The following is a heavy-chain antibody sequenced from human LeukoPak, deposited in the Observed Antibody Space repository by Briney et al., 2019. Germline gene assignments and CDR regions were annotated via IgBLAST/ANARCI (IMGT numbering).Heavy chain of an antibody. CDR3: AKELGRRGDTSGDYYLDAFDI. CDR1: GFTFSNYA. D-gene: IGHD3-22*01. J-gene: IGHJ3*02. Sequence: PGGSLRLSCAASGFTFSNYAMSWVRQAPGRGLEWVSAIRPGGDMTYYAESVKGRFSISRDNSKSTLYLEMNSLRAEDTAVYKCAKELGRRGDTSGDYYLDAFDIWGQGTMVTVSS. V-gene: IGHV3-23*01. CDR2: IRPGGDMT.